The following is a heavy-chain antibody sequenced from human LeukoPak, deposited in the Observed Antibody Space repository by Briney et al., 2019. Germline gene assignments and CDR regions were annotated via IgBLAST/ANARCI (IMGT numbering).Heavy chain of an antibody. V-gene: IGHV3-21*01. CDR3: AREAGNWNYGDY. CDR2: ISSSSSYI. CDR1: GFTFSSYG. Sequence: PGGSLRLSCAASGFTFSSYGIHWVRQAPGKGLEWVSSISSSSSYIYYADSVKGRFTISRDNAKNSLYLQMNSLRAEDTAVYYCAREAGNWNYGDYWGQGTLVTVSS. D-gene: IGHD1-20*01. J-gene: IGHJ4*02.